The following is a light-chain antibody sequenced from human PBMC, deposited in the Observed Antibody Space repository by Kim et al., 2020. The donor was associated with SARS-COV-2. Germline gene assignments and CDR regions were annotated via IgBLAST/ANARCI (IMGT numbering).Light chain of an antibody. CDR3: QVWDSSTVV. Sequence: SYELTQPLSVSVALGQRARITCGGNNIGSKNVHWYQQKPGQAPVLVIYRDSNRPSGIPERFSGSNSGSTATLTISRAQAGDEADYYCQVWDSSTVVFGGGTQLTVL. J-gene: IGLJ2*01. V-gene: IGLV3-9*01. CDR1: NIGSKN. CDR2: RDS.